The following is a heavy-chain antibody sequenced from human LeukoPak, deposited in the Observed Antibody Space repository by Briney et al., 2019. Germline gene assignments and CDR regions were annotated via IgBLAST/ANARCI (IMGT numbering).Heavy chain of an antibody. Sequence: GGSLRLSCAASGFTFSSYGMSWVRQAPGKGLEWVSAIGGSGGSTYYADSVKGRFTISRDNSKNTLYLQMNSLRAEDTAVYYCARGGVVGATSFDYWGQGTLVTVSS. D-gene: IGHD1-26*01. CDR1: GFTFSSYG. CDR2: IGGSGGST. V-gene: IGHV3-23*01. CDR3: ARGGVVGATSFDY. J-gene: IGHJ4*02.